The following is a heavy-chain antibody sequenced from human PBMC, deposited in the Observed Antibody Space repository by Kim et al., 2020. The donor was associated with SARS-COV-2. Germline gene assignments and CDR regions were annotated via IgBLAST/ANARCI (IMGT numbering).Heavy chain of an antibody. D-gene: IGHD5-12*01. V-gene: IGHV3-23*01. CDR1: GFTFSSYG. Sequence: GGSLRLSCAASGFTFSSYGMSWVRQAPGMGLEWVSVVGSSGSITYYADSVKGRFTISRDNSRNTLYLQMNSLRSEDTAVYYCATSGYTTSGFRGGSYWG. CDR3: ATSGYTTSGFRGGSY. J-gene: IGHJ4*01. CDR2: VGSSGSIT.